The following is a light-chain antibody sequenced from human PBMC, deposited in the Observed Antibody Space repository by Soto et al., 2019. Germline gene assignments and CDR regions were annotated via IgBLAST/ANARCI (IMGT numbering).Light chain of an antibody. V-gene: IGKV3-15*01. J-gene: IGKJ1*01. CDR2: GAS. CDR1: QSVSSN. CDR3: QQYNNWQWT. Sequence: EIVMTQSPATLSVSPGERATLSCRASQSVSSNLAWYQQKPGQAPRLLIYGASTRATGIPARFSGSGSGTEFTLTISSLQSEDFPVYYCQQYNNWQWTFGQGTKVEIK.